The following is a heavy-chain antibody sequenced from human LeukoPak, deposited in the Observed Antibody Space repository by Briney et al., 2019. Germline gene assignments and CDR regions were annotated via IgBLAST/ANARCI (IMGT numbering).Heavy chain of an antibody. D-gene: IGHD2-2*01. CDR3: AKCKVPAATYYYYYYGMDV. CDR1: GFTFSSYG. V-gene: IGHV3-30*18. J-gene: IGHJ6*04. Sequence: GGSLRLSCAASGFTFSSYGMHWVRQAPGKGLEWVAVISYDGSNKYYADSVKGRFTISRDNSKNTLYLKMNSLRAEDTAVYYCAKCKVPAATYYYYYYGMDVWGKGTTVTVSS. CDR2: ISYDGSNK.